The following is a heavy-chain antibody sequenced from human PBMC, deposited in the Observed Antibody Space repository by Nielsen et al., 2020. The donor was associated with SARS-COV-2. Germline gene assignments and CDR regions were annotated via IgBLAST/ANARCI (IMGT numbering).Heavy chain of an antibody. CDR2: IKSKTDGGTT. Sequence: GESLKISCAASGFTFSNAWMSWVRQAPGKGLEWIGRIKSKTDGGTTDYPAPVKGRFTISRDDSKNTLYLQMSSPKTEDTAVYYCSRDRRAGYGMDVWGQGTTVTVSS. CDR1: GFTFSNAW. V-gene: IGHV3-15*01. J-gene: IGHJ6*02. D-gene: IGHD6-13*01. CDR3: SRDRRAGYGMDV.